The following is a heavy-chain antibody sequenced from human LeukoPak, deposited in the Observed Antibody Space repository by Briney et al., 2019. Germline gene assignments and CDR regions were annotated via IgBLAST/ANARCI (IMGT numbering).Heavy chain of an antibody. V-gene: IGHV4-59*08. CDR2: IYYSGST. CDR3: ARLGPEVYGGNRVFDY. CDR1: GGSISSYY. D-gene: IGHD4-23*01. Sequence: PSETLSLTCTVSGGSISSYYWSWIRQPPGKGLEWIGYIYYSGSTNYNPSLKSRVTISVDTSKNQFSLKLSPVTAADTAVYYCARLGPEVYGGNRVFDYWGQGTLVTVSS. J-gene: IGHJ4*02.